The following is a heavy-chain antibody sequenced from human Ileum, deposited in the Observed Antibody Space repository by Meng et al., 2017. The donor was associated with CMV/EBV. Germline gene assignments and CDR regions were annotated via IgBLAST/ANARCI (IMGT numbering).Heavy chain of an antibody. V-gene: IGHV3-21*01. CDR2: ISSSGSYI. D-gene: IGHD6-19*01. J-gene: IGHJ4*02. CDR1: GFTFSAYT. CDR3: ARDNPPCIALAGTCPDY. Sequence: EVQLVESGGGLVKPGGSLRLSGAVSGFTFSAYTMNWVRQAPGKGLEWVSYISSSGSYIQYADSVKGRFTISRDNAKNSLHLQMNSLRAEDTAVYYCARDNPPCIALAGTCPDYWGQGTLVTVSS.